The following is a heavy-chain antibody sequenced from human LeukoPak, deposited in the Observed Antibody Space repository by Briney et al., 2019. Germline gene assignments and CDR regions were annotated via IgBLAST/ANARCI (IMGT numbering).Heavy chain of an antibody. CDR1: GYTFTSYY. CDR3: ARYDSSGYYYSDY. V-gene: IGHV1-46*01. J-gene: IGHJ4*02. D-gene: IGHD3-22*01. Sequence: ASVKVSCKASGYTFTSYYMHWVRQAPGQGLEWMGIINPSGGSTSYAQKLQGRVTMTTDTSTSTAYMELRSLRSDDTAVYYCARYDSSGYYYSDYWGQGTLVNVSS. CDR2: INPSGGST.